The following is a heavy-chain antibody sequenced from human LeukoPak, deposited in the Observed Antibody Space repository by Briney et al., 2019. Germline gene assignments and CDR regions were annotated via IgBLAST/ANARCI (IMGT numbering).Heavy chain of an antibody. CDR3: AKRYSSQSYYYYYYMDV. V-gene: IGHV3-30*02. CDR1: GFTFDTYG. J-gene: IGHJ6*03. CDR2: ILYDGSNK. Sequence: PGGSLRLSCAASGFTFDTYGIHWASHPPRKGLGWVTFILYDGSNKYYADSVKGRFTISRDNSKNTLYLQMNSLRAEDTAVYYCAKRYSSQSYYYYYYMDVWGKGTTVTISS. D-gene: IGHD6-19*01.